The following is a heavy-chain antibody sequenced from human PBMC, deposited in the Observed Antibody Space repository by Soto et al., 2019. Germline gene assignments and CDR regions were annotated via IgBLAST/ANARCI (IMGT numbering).Heavy chain of an antibody. CDR2: IWYDGSNK. CDR3: ARARGLYYDYIWGSYRPYYFDY. V-gene: IGHV3-33*01. J-gene: IGHJ4*02. D-gene: IGHD3-16*02. CDR1: GFTFSSYG. Sequence: GGSLRLSCAASGFTFSSYGMHWVRQAPGKGLEWVAVIWYDGSNKYYADSVKGRFTISRDNSKNTLYLQMNSLRAEDTAVYYCARARGLYYDYIWGSYRPYYFDYWGQGTLVTVSS.